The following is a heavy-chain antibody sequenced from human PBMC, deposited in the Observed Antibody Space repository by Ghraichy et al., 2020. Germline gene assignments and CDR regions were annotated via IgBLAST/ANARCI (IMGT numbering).Heavy chain of an antibody. CDR2: IYYSGST. CDR3: ARDRRYFDWLSRTAQGQVGWYYFYY. V-gene: IGHV4-59*01. Sequence: SETLSLTCTVSGGSISSYYWSWIRQPPGKGLEWIGYIYYSGSTNYNPSLKSRVTISVDTSKNQFSLKLSSVTAADTAVYYCARDRRYFDWLSRTAQGQVGWYYFYYWGQGTLVTVSS. J-gene: IGHJ4*02. D-gene: IGHD3-9*01. CDR1: GGSISSYY.